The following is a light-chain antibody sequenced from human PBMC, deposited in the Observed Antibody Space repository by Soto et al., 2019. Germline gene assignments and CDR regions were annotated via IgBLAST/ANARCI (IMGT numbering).Light chain of an antibody. CDR1: QSVDSY. Sequence: EIVLTQSPASLSLSPGERATLSCRASQSVDSYLVWYQQKPGQAPRLLIFGASTRATGIPARFSGSGSGTDFTLTINSLEPDDFAVYYCQQRDSWPITFGQGTRLEIK. V-gene: IGKV3-11*01. J-gene: IGKJ5*01. CDR3: QQRDSWPIT. CDR2: GAS.